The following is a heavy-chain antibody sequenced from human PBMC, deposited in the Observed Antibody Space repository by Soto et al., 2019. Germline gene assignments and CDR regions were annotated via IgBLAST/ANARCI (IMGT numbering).Heavy chain of an antibody. Sequence: QVQLQQWGAGLLKPSETLSLTCAVYGGSFSGYYWSWIRQPPGKGLEWIGEINHSGSTNYNPSLKSRVTISVDTSKNQFSLKLSSVTAADTAVYYCVRGRYQLLPAYWGQGTLVTVSS. V-gene: IGHV4-34*01. J-gene: IGHJ4*02. CDR1: GGSFSGYY. CDR2: INHSGST. CDR3: VRGRYQLLPAY. D-gene: IGHD2-2*01.